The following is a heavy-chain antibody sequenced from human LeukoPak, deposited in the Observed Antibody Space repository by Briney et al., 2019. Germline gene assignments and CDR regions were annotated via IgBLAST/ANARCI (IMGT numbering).Heavy chain of an antibody. CDR1: GGTFSSYA. V-gene: IGHV1-69*04. CDR2: IIPILGIA. Sequence: ASVKVSCKASGGTFSSYAISWVRQAPGQGLEWMGRIIPILGIANYAQQFQGRVTITTDESTSTAYMELSSLRFEDTAMYYCARVDRYHYYLDVWGKGTTVTVSS. J-gene: IGHJ6*03. CDR3: ARVDRYHYYLDV.